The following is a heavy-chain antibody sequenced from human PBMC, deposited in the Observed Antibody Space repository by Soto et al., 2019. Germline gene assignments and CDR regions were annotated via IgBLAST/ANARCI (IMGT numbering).Heavy chain of an antibody. J-gene: IGHJ5*02. CDR3: ARAGNFGYYDSSGYYGWFDP. CDR1: GYTFTSYG. D-gene: IGHD3-22*01. V-gene: IGHV1-18*01. Sequence: ASVKVSCKASGYTFTSYGISWVRQAPGQGLEWMGWISAYNGNTNYAQKLQGRVTMTTDTSTSTAYMELRNLRSDDTAVYYCARAGNFGYYDSSGYYGWFDPWGQGTLVTVSS. CDR2: ISAYNGNT.